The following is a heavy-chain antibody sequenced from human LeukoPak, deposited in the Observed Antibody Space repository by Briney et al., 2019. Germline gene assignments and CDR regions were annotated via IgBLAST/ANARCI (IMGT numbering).Heavy chain of an antibody. J-gene: IGHJ3*02. CDR2: IWYDGSKK. D-gene: IGHD2-15*01. V-gene: IGHV3-33*01. CDR3: ASGFCSGGSCYNDAFDI. Sequence: PGRSLRLSCAASGFPFSSYGMHWVRQAPGKGLEWVAVIWYDGSKKYYGDSVKGRFTTSRDNSKNTLYLQVNSLRAEDTAVYYCASGFCSGGSCYNDAFDIWGQGTMVTVSS. CDR1: GFPFSSYG.